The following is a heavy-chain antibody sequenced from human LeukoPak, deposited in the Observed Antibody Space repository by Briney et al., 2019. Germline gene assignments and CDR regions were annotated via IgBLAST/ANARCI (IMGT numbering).Heavy chain of an antibody. D-gene: IGHD5-12*01. Sequence: ASVKVSCKASGYTFTSYGINWVRQATGQGLEWMGWMNPNSGNTGYAQKFQGRVTMTRNTSISTAYMELSSLRSEDTAVYYCARGRNSGYDYRYWGQGTLVTVSS. CDR2: MNPNSGNT. CDR1: GYTFTSYG. J-gene: IGHJ4*02. CDR3: ARGRNSGYDYRY. V-gene: IGHV1-8*02.